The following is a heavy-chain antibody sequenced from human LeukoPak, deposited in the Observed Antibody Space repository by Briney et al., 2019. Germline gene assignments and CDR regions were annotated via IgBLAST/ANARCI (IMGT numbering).Heavy chain of an antibody. CDR3: ARPYCSGGSCPFDY. CDR1: GGSISSSSYY. J-gene: IGHJ4*02. Sequence: SETLSLTCTVSGGSISSSSYYWGWIRQPPGKGLEWIGYIYYSGSTYYNPSLKSRVTISVDTSKNQFSLKLSSVTAADTAVYYCARPYCSGGSCPFDYWGQGTLVTVSS. CDR2: IYYSGST. D-gene: IGHD2-15*01. V-gene: IGHV4-39*01.